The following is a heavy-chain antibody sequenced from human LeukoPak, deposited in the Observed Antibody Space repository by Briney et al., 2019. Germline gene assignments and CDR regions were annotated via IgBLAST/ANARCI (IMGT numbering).Heavy chain of an antibody. D-gene: IGHD6-19*01. J-gene: IGHJ6*02. CDR1: GFTVSGNF. CDR2: IYSGGTT. CDR3: SRDQRPHSSAWSPYGGMDV. V-gene: IGHV3-66*01. Sequence: GGSLRLSCAASGFTVSGNFMNWVRQAPGKGLEWVSIIYSGGTTVYADFVRGRFTVSRDSSKNTLYLQMNSLTVEDTAVYFCSRDQRPHSSAWSPYGGMDVWGQGTTVIVSS.